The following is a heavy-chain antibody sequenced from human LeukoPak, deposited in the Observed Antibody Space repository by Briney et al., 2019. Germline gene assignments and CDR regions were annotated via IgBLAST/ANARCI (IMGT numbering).Heavy chain of an antibody. Sequence: GGSLRLSCAASGFTFSSYSMNWVRQAPGKGLEWVSSISSSSSYIYYADSVKGRFTISRDNAKNSLYLQMNSLRAEDTAVYYCARAPIAKVGATTYNWFDPWGQGTLVTVSS. V-gene: IGHV3-21*01. J-gene: IGHJ5*02. D-gene: IGHD1-26*01. CDR3: ARAPIAKVGATTYNWFDP. CDR2: ISSSSSYI. CDR1: GFTFSSYS.